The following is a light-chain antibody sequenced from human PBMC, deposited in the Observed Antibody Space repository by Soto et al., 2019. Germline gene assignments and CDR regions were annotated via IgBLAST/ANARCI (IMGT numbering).Light chain of an antibody. CDR1: QSILHSSSNKNH. CDR2: DAS. V-gene: IGKV4-1*01. J-gene: IGKJ1*01. Sequence: DIVMTQSPDSLAVSLGERANINCKSSQSILHSSSNKNHLAWFRHKPGKAPKLLIYDASTLESGVPTRFSGSGSGTEFTLTISSLHPDDFATYYCQQYNILSTFGQGTKVDI. CDR3: QQYNILST.